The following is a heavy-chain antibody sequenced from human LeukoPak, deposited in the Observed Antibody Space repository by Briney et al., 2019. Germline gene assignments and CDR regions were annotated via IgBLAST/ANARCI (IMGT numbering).Heavy chain of an antibody. CDR1: GFTFSSYG. CDR3: AREGRGYYDSSGYYYFDY. J-gene: IGHJ4*02. CDR2: ISSSSSTI. D-gene: IGHD3-22*01. V-gene: IGHV3-48*04. Sequence: GGSLRLSCAASGFTFSSYGMNWVRQAPGKGLEWVSYISSSSSTIYYADSVKGRFTISRDNAKNSLYLQMNSLRAEDTAVYYGAREGRGYYDSSGYYYFDYWGQGTLVTVSS.